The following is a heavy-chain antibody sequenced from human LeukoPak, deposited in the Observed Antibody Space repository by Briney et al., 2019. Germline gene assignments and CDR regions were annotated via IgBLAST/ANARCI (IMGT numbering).Heavy chain of an antibody. CDR3: AELVTLNF. V-gene: IGHV3-30*03. J-gene: IGHJ4*02. D-gene: IGHD2-21*02. CDR2: ISYDGSNK. Sequence: GRSLRLSCAASGFTFSSYGMHWVRQAPGKGLEWVAVISYDGSNKYYADSVKGRFTISRDNSKNTLYLQMNSLRAEDTAVYYCAELVTLNFWGQGTLVTVSS. CDR1: GFTFSSYG.